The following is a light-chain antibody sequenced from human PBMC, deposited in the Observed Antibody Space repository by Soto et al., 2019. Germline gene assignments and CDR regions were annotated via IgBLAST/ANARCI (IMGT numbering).Light chain of an antibody. CDR2: GVN. Sequence: QSVLTQPASVSGSPGQSITISCSGTSSDIGAYDLVSWYQQHPGRAPKLVIYGVNYRPSGVSARFSGSKFQNTASLTISGLQAEDEADYYCSSFRSGSVVLFGGGTKVTVL. CDR1: SSDIGAYDL. CDR3: SSFRSGSVVL. V-gene: IGLV2-14*01. J-gene: IGLJ3*02.